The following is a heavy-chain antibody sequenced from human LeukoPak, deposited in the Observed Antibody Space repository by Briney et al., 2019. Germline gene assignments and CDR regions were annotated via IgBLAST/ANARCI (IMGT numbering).Heavy chain of an antibody. Sequence: SVKVSCKASGGTFGSYAISWVRQAPGQGLEWMGGIIPIFGTANYAQKFQGRVTITTDESTSTAYMELSSLRSEDTAVYYCARSTPGGYNSGLDYWGQGTLVTVSS. CDR3: ARSTPGGYNSGLDY. V-gene: IGHV1-69*05. CDR1: GGTFGSYA. CDR2: IIPIFGTA. D-gene: IGHD5-24*01. J-gene: IGHJ4*02.